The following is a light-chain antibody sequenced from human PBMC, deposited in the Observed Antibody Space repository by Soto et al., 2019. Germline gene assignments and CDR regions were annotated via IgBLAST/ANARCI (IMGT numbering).Light chain of an antibody. CDR1: LSDVGGQNL. Sequence: QSALTQPPSASGSPGQSVTISCTGTLSDVGGQNLVSWYRQDPGKAPKLIIYDVNQRPSGVPYRFSGSKSGSTASLTVAGLQAEDEANYYCSSYTGTNVIFGGWTQLTVL. J-gene: IGLJ2*01. V-gene: IGLV2-8*01. CDR3: SSYTGTNVI. CDR2: DVN.